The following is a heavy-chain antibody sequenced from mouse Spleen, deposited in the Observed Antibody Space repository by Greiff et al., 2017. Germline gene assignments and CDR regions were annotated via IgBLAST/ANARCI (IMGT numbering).Heavy chain of an antibody. D-gene: IGHD2-10*02. CDR1: GYTFTSYW. V-gene: IGHV1-7*01. J-gene: IGHJ2*01. CDR3: ARREYGNYPYFDY. CDR2: INPSTGYT. Sequence: QVQLQQSGAELAKPGASVKMSCKASGYTFTSYWMHWVKQRPGQGLEWIGYINPSTGYTEYNQKFKDKATLTADKSSSTAYMQLSSLTSEDSAVYYCARREYGNYPYFDYWGQGTTLTVSS.